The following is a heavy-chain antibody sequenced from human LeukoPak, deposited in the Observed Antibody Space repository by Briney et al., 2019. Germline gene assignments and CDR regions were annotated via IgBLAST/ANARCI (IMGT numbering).Heavy chain of an antibody. CDR1: GGTFSSYA. J-gene: IGHJ3*02. D-gene: IGHD3-22*01. CDR2: IIPIFGTA. CDR3: ARAEREYYYDSSGYYYGAFDI. Sequence: SVKVSCKDSGGTFSSYAISWVRQAPGQGLEWMGGIIPIFGTANYAQKFQGRVTITADESTSTAYMELSSLRSEDTAVYYCARAEREYYYDSSGYYYGAFDIWGQGTMVTVSS. V-gene: IGHV1-69*13.